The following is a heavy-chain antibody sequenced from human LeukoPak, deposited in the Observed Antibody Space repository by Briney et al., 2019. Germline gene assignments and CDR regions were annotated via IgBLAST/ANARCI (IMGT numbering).Heavy chain of an antibody. Sequence: GGSLRLSCAASGFTFSSYGMHWVRQAPGKGLEWVTVISYDGRNIYYADSVKGRFTISRDNAKNSLYLQMNGLRAEDTAVYYCAREGIAAAGTYYYYGMDVWGKGTTVTVSS. CDR1: GFTFSSYG. CDR2: ISYDGRNI. J-gene: IGHJ6*04. CDR3: AREGIAAAGTYYYYGMDV. V-gene: IGHV3-30*03. D-gene: IGHD6-13*01.